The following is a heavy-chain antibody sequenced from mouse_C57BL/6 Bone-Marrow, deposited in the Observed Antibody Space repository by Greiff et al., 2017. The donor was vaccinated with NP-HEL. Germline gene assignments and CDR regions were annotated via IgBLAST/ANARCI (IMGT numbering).Heavy chain of an antibody. D-gene: IGHD6-1*01. CDR3: ARGRSLPDY. V-gene: IGHV1-64*01. J-gene: IGHJ2*01. Sequence: VQLVESGAELVKPGASVKLSCKASGYTFTSYWMHWVKQRPGQGLEWIGMIHPNSGSTNYNEKFKSKATLTVDKSSSTAYMQLSSLTSEDSAVYYCARGRSLPDYWGQGTTLTVSS. CDR2: IHPNSGST. CDR1: GYTFTSYW.